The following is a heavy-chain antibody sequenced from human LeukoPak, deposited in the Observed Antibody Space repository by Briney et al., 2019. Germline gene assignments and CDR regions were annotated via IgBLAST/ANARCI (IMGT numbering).Heavy chain of an antibody. D-gene: IGHD1-1*01. J-gene: IGHJ4*02. CDR1: GGSISSGGYS. Sequence: SETLSLTCAVSGGSISSGGYSWNWIRQPPGKGLEWIGYIYNSGSTYYNPSLKSRVTISVDTSKNQFSLKLSSVTAADTAVYYCARVPLGRLGFDYWGQGTLVTVSS. V-gene: IGHV4-30-4*07. CDR2: IYNSGST. CDR3: ARVPLGRLGFDY.